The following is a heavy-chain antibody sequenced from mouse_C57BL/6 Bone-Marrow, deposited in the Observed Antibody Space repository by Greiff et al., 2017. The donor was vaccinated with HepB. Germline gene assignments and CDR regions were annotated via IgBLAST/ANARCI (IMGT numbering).Heavy chain of an antibody. CDR2: IYPGGGYT. J-gene: IGHJ4*01. Sequence: VQLQQPGAELVKPGASVKMSCKASGYTFTNYWIGWAKQRPGHGLEWIGDIYPGGGYTNYNEKFKGKATLTADKSSSTAYMQFSSLTSEDSAIYYCARWETGYAMDYWGQGTSVTVSS. D-gene: IGHD4-1*01. V-gene: IGHV1-63*01. CDR1: GYTFTNYW. CDR3: ARWETGYAMDY.